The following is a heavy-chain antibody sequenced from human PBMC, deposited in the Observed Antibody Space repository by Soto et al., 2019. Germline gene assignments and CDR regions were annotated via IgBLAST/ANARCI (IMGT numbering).Heavy chain of an antibody. Sequence: GGSLRLSCAASGFTFSSYAMSWVRQAPGKGLEWVSGVGGSGDSTYYADSVKGRFTISRDNSKNTLYLQMNSLRAEDTAAYYCAKAYCSVGTCRTTDWAPGTLVTVSS. D-gene: IGHD2-15*01. CDR2: VGGSGDST. CDR3: AKAYCSVGTCRTTD. J-gene: IGHJ4*02. V-gene: IGHV3-23*01. CDR1: GFTFSSYA.